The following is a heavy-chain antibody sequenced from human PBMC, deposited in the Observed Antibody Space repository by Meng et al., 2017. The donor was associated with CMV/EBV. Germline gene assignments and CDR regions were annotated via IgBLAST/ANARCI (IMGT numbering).Heavy chain of an antibody. CDR3: ARDRVVRIVGATTDWFDP. J-gene: IGHJ5*02. V-gene: IGHV1-2*02. CDR2: INPNSGGT. CDR1: GYTFTGYY. D-gene: IGHD1-26*01. Sequence: ASVKVSCKASGYTFTGYYMHWVRQAPGQGLEWMGWINPNSGGTNYAQKFQGRVTMTRDTSISTAYMELRRLRSDDTAVYYCARDRVVRIVGATTDWFDPWGQGTLVTVSS.